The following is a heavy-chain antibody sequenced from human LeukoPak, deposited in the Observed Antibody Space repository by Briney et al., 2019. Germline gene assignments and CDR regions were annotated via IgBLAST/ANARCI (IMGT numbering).Heavy chain of an antibody. CDR3: ARVGGSVGDY. Sequence: PSETLSLTCAVYGGSFSGYYWSWIRQPPGKGLEWIGEINHSGSTNYNPSLKSRVTISVDTSKNQFSLKLNSVTAADTAVYYCARVGGSVGDYWGQGTLVTVSS. CDR2: INHSGST. CDR1: GGSFSGYY. V-gene: IGHV4-34*01. J-gene: IGHJ4*02. D-gene: IGHD3-10*01.